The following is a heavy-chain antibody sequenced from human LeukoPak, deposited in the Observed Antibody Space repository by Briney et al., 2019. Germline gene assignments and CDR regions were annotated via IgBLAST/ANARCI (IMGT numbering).Heavy chain of an antibody. V-gene: IGHV4-59*01. CDR1: GGSISSYY. CDR3: ARVLHDATAGYYYYMDV. J-gene: IGHJ6*03. D-gene: IGHD1-14*01. Sequence: SETLSLTCTVSGGSISSYYWSWIRQPPGKGLEWIGYIYYSGSTNYNPSLKSRVTISVDTFKNQFSLKLSSVTAADTAVYYCARVLHDATAGYYYYMDVWGKGTTVTVSS. CDR2: IYYSGST.